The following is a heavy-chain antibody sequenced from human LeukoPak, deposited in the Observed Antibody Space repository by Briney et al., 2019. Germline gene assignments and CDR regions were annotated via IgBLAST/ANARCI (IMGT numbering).Heavy chain of an antibody. D-gene: IGHD4-17*01. Sequence: ASVKVSCKASGYTFTGHYLHWVRQAPGQGLEWMGRVNPKSGDTLYAQKFQGRVTMTRDTSISTVYMELSGLRSDDTAVYYCARDPTVTGYWGQGTLVTVSS. J-gene: IGHJ4*02. CDR3: ARDPTVTGY. CDR2: VNPKSGDT. V-gene: IGHV1-2*06. CDR1: GYTFTGHY.